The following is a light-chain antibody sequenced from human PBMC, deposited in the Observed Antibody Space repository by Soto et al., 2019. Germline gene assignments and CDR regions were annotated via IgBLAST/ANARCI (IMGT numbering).Light chain of an antibody. CDR3: QQAYRAPWT. V-gene: IGKV1-39*01. CDR2: ASS. J-gene: IGKJ1*01. Sequence: DIQMTQSPSSLSASVGDRLTITCRASQAVGSYLNWFQQKAGKPPKLLIYASSKLERGVPSRFRGTGSGTDFTLTVSSLQHEDFATYYCQQAYRAPWTFGQGTKVEV. CDR1: QAVGSY.